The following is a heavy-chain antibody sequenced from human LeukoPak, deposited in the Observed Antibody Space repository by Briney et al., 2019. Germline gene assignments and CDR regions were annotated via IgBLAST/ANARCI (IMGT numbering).Heavy chain of an antibody. Sequence: SETLCLTCTVSGGSINSGGYYWSRIRQPPGKGLEWIGYIYQTGATYYNPSLKSRITISIDRSKNQFSLTLNSVTAADTAMYYCARTYGKSSGDDAFDFWGQGTMVSVSS. CDR2: IYQTGAT. V-gene: IGHV4-30-2*01. J-gene: IGHJ3*01. D-gene: IGHD3-10*01. CDR3: ARTYGKSSGDDAFDF. CDR1: GGSINSGGYY.